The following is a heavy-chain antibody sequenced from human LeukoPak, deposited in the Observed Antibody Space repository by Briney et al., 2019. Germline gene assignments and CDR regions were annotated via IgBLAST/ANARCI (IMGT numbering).Heavy chain of an antibody. CDR3: AKALTSGWYLDAFNI. CDR1: GFTFSSCG. Sequence: GRSLRLSCAASGFTFSSCGMHWVRQAPGKGLEWVAVISYDGSNKYYADSVKGRFTISRDNSKNTLSLEMNSLRAEDTAVYYCAKALTSGWYLDAFNIWGQGTMVTVSS. V-gene: IGHV3-30*18. J-gene: IGHJ3*02. D-gene: IGHD6-19*01. CDR2: ISYDGSNK.